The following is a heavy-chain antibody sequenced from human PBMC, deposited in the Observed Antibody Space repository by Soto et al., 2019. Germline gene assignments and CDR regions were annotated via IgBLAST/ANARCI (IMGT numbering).Heavy chain of an antibody. D-gene: IGHD4-17*01. CDR2: IWYDGSKE. J-gene: IGHJ3*01. Sequence: QVHLVESGGGVVQPGTSLRLSCEASGFTFSGFGMHWVRQTPGKGLEWVAVIWYDGSKEYFADCVKGRFTISRDNSKNALYWQMNSLRAEDSAIYCCARGRGGSYGGNSAHYDVWGQGTLVTVSS. V-gene: IGHV3-33*01. CDR1: GFTFSGFG. CDR3: ARGRGGSYGGNSAHYDV.